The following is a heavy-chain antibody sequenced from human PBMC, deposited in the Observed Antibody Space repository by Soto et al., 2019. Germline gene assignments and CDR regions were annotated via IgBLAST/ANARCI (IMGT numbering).Heavy chain of an antibody. D-gene: IGHD3-10*01. CDR3: ARMRNLLGMARGGLDP. CDR2: IFSNDEK. Sequence: QVTLKESGPVLVKPTETLTLTCTVSGFSLSNARMGVSWIRQPPGKALEWLAHIFSNDEKSYSTSLKSRLTISKDTSKSQVVLTMTNMDPVDTATYYCARMRNLLGMARGGLDPWGQGTLVTVSS. V-gene: IGHV2-26*01. CDR1: GFSLSNARMG. J-gene: IGHJ5*02.